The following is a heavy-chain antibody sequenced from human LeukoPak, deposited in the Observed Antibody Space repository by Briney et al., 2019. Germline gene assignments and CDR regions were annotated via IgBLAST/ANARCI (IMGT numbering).Heavy chain of an antibody. CDR2: IYSGGST. D-gene: IGHD3-22*01. CDR3: ARVPKEYYDRNAFDI. J-gene: IGHJ3*02. CDR1: GFTVSSNY. Sequence: GGSLRLSCAASGFTVSSNYMSWVRQAPGKGLEWVSVIYSGGSTYYADSVKGRFTISRDNSKNTLYLQMNSLRAEDTAVYYCARVPKEYYDRNAFDIWGQGTMVTVSS. V-gene: IGHV3-66*01.